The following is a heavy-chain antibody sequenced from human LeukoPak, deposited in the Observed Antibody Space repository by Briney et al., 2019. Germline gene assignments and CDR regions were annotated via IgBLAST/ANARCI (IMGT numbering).Heavy chain of an antibody. Sequence: PSETLSLTCAVYGGSFSGYYWSWIRQPPGKGLEWIGYIYYSGSTYYNPSLKSRVTISVDTSKNQFSLKLSSVTAADTAVYYCARAAYCGGDCPDGNWFDPWGQGTLVTVSS. CDR2: IYYSGST. CDR3: ARAAYCGGDCPDGNWFDP. D-gene: IGHD2-21*02. CDR1: GGSFSGYY. J-gene: IGHJ5*02. V-gene: IGHV4-34*09.